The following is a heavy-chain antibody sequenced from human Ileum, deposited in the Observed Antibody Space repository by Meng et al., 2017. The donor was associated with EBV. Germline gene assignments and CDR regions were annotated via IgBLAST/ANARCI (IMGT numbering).Heavy chain of an antibody. D-gene: IGHD3-9*01. V-gene: IGHV4-4*02. CDR2: IFHIGST. CDR1: GGSVISNNW. J-gene: IGHJ4*02. CDR3: AKVSLTGTFYDH. Sequence: VPMQEWGRRLVTPLGTLSHTCAVSGGSVISNNWWSWVAQPPGKGLEWIGEIFHIGSTNNSPSLKSRVTISVDNSKNQFSLSLTSVTAADTAIYYCAKVSLTGTFYDHWGQGILVTVSS.